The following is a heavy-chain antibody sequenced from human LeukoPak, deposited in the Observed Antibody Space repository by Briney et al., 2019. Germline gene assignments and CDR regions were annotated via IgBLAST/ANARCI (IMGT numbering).Heavy chain of an antibody. J-gene: IGHJ4*02. Sequence: GGSLRLSCTASGFTFSSYGMHWVRQAPGKGLEWVAVIWYDGSKKYYADSVKGRFTISRDNSKNTLYLQMNSLRAEDTAVYYCARDPQGYSSSWFDYWGQGTLVTVSS. CDR3: ARDPQGYSSSWFDY. D-gene: IGHD6-13*01. CDR2: IWYDGSKK. V-gene: IGHV3-33*01. CDR1: GFTFSSYG.